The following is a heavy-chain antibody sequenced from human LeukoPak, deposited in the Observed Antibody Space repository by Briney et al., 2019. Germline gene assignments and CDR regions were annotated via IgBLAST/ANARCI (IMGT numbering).Heavy chain of an antibody. J-gene: IGHJ4*02. D-gene: IGHD5-24*01. CDR3: ARDEMTDSYFDY. Sequence: GASVKVSCKASGGTFSSYAISWVRQAPGQGLEWMGGIIPIFGTANYAQKFQGRVTITADKSTSTAYMELSSLRSEDTAVYYCARDEMTDSYFDYWGQGTLVTVSS. CDR1: GGTFSSYA. V-gene: IGHV1-69*06. CDR2: IIPIFGTA.